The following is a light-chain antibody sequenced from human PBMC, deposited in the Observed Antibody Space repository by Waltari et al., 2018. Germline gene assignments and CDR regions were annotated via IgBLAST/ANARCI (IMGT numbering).Light chain of an antibody. V-gene: IGLV1-51*01. CDR1: TSNIGNNF. CDR2: DKN. CDR3: GSWDSSLSGHV. J-gene: IGLJ1*01. Sequence: QSVLTQPPSVSAAPGQKVSISCSGSTSNIGNNFVSWYQQFAGTAPKLLIYDKNKPPSGVRDSFSGSKSGTSATLDITGLVTGDEADYYCGSWDSSLSGHVFGTGTKVTVL.